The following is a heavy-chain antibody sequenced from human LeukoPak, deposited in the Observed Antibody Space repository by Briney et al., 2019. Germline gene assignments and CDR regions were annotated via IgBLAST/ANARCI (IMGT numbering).Heavy chain of an antibody. D-gene: IGHD4-17*01. Sequence: PSETLSLTCTVSGGSISSYYWSWIRQPPGKGVEWTGYIYYSGTTNYNPSLKSRVTISIDTSKNQFSLKLSSVTAADTAVYYCARHALYGEVDYWGQGTLVTVSS. J-gene: IGHJ4*02. CDR1: GGSISSYY. CDR3: ARHALYGEVDY. CDR2: IYYSGTT. V-gene: IGHV4-59*08.